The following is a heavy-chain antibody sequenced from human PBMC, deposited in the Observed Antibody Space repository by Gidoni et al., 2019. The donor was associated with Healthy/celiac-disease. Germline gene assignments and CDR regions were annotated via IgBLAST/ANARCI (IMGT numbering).Heavy chain of an antibody. J-gene: IGHJ5*02. CDR3: AKFGIQLWDWFEP. V-gene: IGHV3-23*01. Sequence: YTIYGDNSKNTLYLQMNSLRAEDTAVYYCAKFGIQLWDWFEPWGQGTLVTVSS. D-gene: IGHD5-18*01.